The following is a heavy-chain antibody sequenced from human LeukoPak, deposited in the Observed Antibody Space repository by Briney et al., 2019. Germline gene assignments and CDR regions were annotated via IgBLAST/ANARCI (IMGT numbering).Heavy chain of an antibody. CDR2: ISGSGGST. V-gene: IGHV3-23*01. J-gene: IGHJ4*02. CDR3: ASAWGGTTGTEKPPGVDY. CDR1: GFTFSSYA. Sequence: PGGSLRLSCAASGFTFSSYAMSWVRQAPGKGLEWVSAISGSGGSTYYADSVKGRFTISRDNSKNTLYLQMNSLRTEDTAVYYCASAWGGTTGTEKPPGVDYWGQGTLVTVSS. D-gene: IGHD1-1*01.